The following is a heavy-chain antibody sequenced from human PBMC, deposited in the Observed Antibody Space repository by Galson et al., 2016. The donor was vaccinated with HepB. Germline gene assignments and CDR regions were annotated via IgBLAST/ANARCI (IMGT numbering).Heavy chain of an antibody. CDR3: ARDLDNYYASGRKLDY. CDR1: GFTFSRHS. CDR2: ISSVSDTI. D-gene: IGHD3-10*01. V-gene: IGHV3-48*01. Sequence: SLRLSCAASGFTFSRHSMDWVRQAPGKGLEWLSYISSVSDTIYYADSVKGRFTISRDNAKNSLYLQLNSLRAEDTAVYYCARDLDNYYASGRKLDYWGQGTLVTVSS. J-gene: IGHJ4*02.